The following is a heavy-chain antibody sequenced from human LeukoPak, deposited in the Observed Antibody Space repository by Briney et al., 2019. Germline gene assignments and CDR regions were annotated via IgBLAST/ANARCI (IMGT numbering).Heavy chain of an antibody. J-gene: IGHJ6*03. V-gene: IGHV4-61*02. Sequence: PSETLSLTCTVSGGSISSGSYYWSWIRQPAGKGLEWIGRIYTSGSTNYNPSLKSRVTISVDTSKNQFSLKLSSVTAADTAVYYCARVGGIRGYAQGNYMDVWGKGTTVTVSS. CDR2: IYTSGST. CDR3: ARVGGIRGYAQGNYMDV. CDR1: GGSISSGSYY. D-gene: IGHD6-25*01.